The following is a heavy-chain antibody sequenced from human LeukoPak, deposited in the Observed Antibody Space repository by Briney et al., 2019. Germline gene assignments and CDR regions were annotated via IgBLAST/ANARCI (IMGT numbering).Heavy chain of an antibody. CDR1: GFTFSSYA. J-gene: IGHJ6*02. CDR3: AKAKYSSGWYYGLDV. CDR2: ISGSGGTK. D-gene: IGHD6-19*01. Sequence: GGSLRLSCAASGFTFSSYAMSWVRQAPGKGLEWVSGISGSGGTKYNADSVKGRFTLSRDNSKNTLYLQINSLGAEDTAVYYRAKAKYSSGWYYGLDVWGQGTTVTVSS. V-gene: IGHV3-23*01.